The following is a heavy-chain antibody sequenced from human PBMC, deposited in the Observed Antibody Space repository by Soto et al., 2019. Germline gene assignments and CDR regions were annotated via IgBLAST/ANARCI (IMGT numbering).Heavy chain of an antibody. CDR1: GVTFSSYW. J-gene: IGHJ4*02. Sequence: GGALRVSCSASGVTFSSYWMSWVRQAPGKGLEWVANIKQDGSEKYYVDSVKGRFTISRDNAKNSLYLQMNSLRAEDTAVYYRTRGGASPPSYWGQGTLVTVSS. V-gene: IGHV3-7*01. D-gene: IGHD3-16*01. CDR2: IKQDGSEK. CDR3: TRGGASPPSY.